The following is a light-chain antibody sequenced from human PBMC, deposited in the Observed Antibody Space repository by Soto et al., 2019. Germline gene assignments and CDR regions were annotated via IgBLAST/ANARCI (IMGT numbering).Light chain of an antibody. CDR2: IAS. J-gene: IGKJ1*01. Sequence: ERVMTQSPATLSVSPGDRATLSCRASQSVSSNLVWYQQKLGQAPRLLIYIASTRATGIPARFSGSGFGTEFTLTSSSLQSEDFALYYCQQYNNWPRTFGQGTKVEIK. V-gene: IGKV3-15*01. CDR3: QQYNNWPRT. CDR1: QSVSSN.